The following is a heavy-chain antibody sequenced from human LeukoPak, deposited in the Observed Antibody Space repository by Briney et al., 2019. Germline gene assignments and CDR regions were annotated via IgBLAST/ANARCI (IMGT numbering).Heavy chain of an antibody. CDR3: ASLGKYFYNYMDV. J-gene: IGHJ6*03. CDR1: GGSISSSSYY. Sequence: PSETLSLTCTVSGGSISSSSYYWGWVRQPPGKGLEWIGTIYYTGSTYYNPSLKSRVTISVDTSKNQFSLKLSSVTAADTAVYYCASLGKYFYNYMDVWGNGTTVTVSS. D-gene: IGHD4-23*01. V-gene: IGHV4-39*01. CDR2: IYYTGST.